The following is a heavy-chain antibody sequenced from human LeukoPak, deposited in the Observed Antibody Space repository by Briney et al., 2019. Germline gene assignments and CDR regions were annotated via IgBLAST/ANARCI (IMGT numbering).Heavy chain of an antibody. CDR1: GDSISSYY. V-gene: IGHV4-59*12. CDR2: IYHSGST. D-gene: IGHD3-9*01. CDR3: ARNHLTGYFYYGMDV. Sequence: SETLSLTCTVSGDSISSYYWSWIRQPPGKGLEWIGYIYHSGSTYYNPSLKSRVTISVDRSKNQFSLKLSSVTAADTAVYYCARNHLTGYFYYGMDVWGKGTTVTVSS. J-gene: IGHJ6*04.